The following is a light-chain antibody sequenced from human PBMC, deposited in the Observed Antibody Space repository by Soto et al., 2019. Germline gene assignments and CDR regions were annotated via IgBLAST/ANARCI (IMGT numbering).Light chain of an antibody. Sequence: DIPMTQSPSSLSASVGDRVTITCRASQTITNYLNWYQQKPGKAPKLLIYAASTLLSGVPSRFTGGGSGTDFTLTIDSLQAEDFATYFCQQSYSSPWTFGQGTKVEI. V-gene: IGKV1-39*01. CDR1: QTITNY. CDR3: QQSYSSPWT. J-gene: IGKJ1*01. CDR2: AAS.